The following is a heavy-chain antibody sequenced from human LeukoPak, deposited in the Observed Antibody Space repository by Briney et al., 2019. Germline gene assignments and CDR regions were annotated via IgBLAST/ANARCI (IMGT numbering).Heavy chain of an antibody. CDR3: ARGNEGYNSELAWYFDL. CDR2: IYYSGST. J-gene: IGHJ2*01. Sequence: SETLSLTCTVSGGSISSYYWSWIRQPPGKGREWVGYIYYSGSTNYNPSLKSRVTISVDTSKNQFSLKLSSVTAADTAVYYCARGNEGYNSELAWYFDLWGRGTLVTVSS. V-gene: IGHV4-59*08. D-gene: IGHD5-24*01. CDR1: GGSISSYY.